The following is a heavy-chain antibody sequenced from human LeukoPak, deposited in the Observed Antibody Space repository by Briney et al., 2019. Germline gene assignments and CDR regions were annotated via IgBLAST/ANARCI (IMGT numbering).Heavy chain of an antibody. CDR2: ISSSSSTI. CDR3: AKGLHSSSWNDAFDI. V-gene: IGHV3-48*01. D-gene: IGHD6-13*01. J-gene: IGHJ3*02. Sequence: GGSLRLSCAASGFTFSSYSMNWVRQAPGKGLEWVSYISSSSSTIYYADSVKGRFTISRDNAKNSLYLQMNSLRVEDTAVYYCAKGLHSSSWNDAFDIWGQGTTVTVSS. CDR1: GFTFSSYS.